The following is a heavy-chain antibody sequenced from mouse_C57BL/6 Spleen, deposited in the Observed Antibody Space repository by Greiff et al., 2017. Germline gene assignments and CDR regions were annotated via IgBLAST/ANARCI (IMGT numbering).Heavy chain of an antibody. CDR3: TRGGTWDDWYFDV. CDR2: IDPETGGT. Sequence: VQLQQSGAELVRPGASVTLSCKASGYTFTDYEMHWVKQTPVHGLEWIGAIDPETGGTAYNQKFKGKAILTADKSSSTAYMKLRSLTSEDSAVYYCTRGGTWDDWYFDVWGTGTTVTVSS. J-gene: IGHJ1*03. D-gene: IGHD4-1*01. V-gene: IGHV1-15*01. CDR1: GYTFTDYE.